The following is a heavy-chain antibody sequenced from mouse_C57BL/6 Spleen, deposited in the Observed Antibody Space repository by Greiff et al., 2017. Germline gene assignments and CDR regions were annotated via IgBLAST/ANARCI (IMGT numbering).Heavy chain of an antibody. Sequence: VKLHQSGPELVKPGASVKISCKASGYAFSSSWMNWVKQRPGKGLEWIGRIYPGDGDTNYNGKFKGKATLTADKSSSTAYMQLSSLTSEDSAVYCCARDYYGSSYFYAMDYWGQVTSGTVSS. CDR2: IYPGDGDT. D-gene: IGHD1-1*01. V-gene: IGHV1-82*01. J-gene: IGHJ4*01. CDR1: GYAFSSSW. CDR3: ARDYYGSSYFYAMDY.